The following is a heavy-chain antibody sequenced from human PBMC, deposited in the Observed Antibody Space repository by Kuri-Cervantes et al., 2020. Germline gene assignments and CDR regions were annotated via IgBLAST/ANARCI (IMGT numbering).Heavy chain of an antibody. CDR2: ISGSGGST. V-gene: IGHV3-23*01. CDR1: GFTFSSYA. Sequence: GESLKISCAASGFTFSSYAMSWVRQAPGKGLEWVSAISGSGGSTYYADSVKGRFTTSRDNSKNTLYLQMNSLRAEDTAVYYCAKERDGTLDYWGQGTLVTVSS. D-gene: IGHD5-24*01. J-gene: IGHJ4*02. CDR3: AKERDGTLDY.